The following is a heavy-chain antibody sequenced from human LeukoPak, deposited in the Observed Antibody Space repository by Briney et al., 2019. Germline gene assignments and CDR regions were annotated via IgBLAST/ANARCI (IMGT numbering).Heavy chain of an antibody. Sequence: ASVKVSCRVSGYTLTELSMHWVRQAPGKGLEWMGGFDPEDGETIYAQKFQGRVTMTEDTSTDTAYMELSSLRSEDTAVYYCATETYYYDSSGYPTHAFDTWGQGTMVTVSS. CDR2: FDPEDGET. V-gene: IGHV1-24*01. CDR1: GYTLTELS. CDR3: ATETYYYDSSGYPTHAFDT. D-gene: IGHD3-22*01. J-gene: IGHJ3*02.